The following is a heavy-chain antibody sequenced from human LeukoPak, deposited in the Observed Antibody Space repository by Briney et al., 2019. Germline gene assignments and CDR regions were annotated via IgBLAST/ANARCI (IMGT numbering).Heavy chain of an antibody. CDR1: GHTFTSYD. Sequence: GASVKVSYKASGHTFTSYDTNWVRQATGHGLECMGWMNPNSGNTGYAQKFQGRVTMTTNTPISTAYMELSSLRSEDTAIYYCARGYSINCSSTSCNHYLNWFDPWGQGTLVTVSS. CDR3: ARGYSINCSSTSCNHYLNWFDP. D-gene: IGHD2-2*01. J-gene: IGHJ5*02. CDR2: MNPNSGNT. V-gene: IGHV1-8*01.